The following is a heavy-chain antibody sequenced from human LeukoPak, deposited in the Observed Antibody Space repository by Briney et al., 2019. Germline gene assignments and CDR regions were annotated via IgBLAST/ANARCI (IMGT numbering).Heavy chain of an antibody. J-gene: IGHJ6*03. Sequence: SETLSLTCAVYGGSSSGYYWSWIRQPPGKGLEWIGEINQSGSTNQNPSLKSRVTISIDTSKNQFSLKLNSVTAADTAVYYCARVLSSGYLYYYYYMDVWGKGTTVTISS. CDR2: INQSGST. CDR1: GGSSSGYY. D-gene: IGHD3-3*01. CDR3: ARVLSSGYLYYYYYMDV. V-gene: IGHV4-34*01.